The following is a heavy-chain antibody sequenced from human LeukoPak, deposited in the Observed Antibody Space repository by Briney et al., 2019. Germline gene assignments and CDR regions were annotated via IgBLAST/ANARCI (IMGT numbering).Heavy chain of an antibody. CDR1: GFTFSNYA. Sequence: GGSLRLSCAASGFTFSNYAVSWVRQAPGKGLEWVSAISGSSTTTHYADSVKGRFTISRDNSKNTLFLQMSSLRAEDTAVYYCAKEGLYGFDYWGQGTLVTVSS. CDR2: ISGSSTTT. D-gene: IGHD2/OR15-2a*01. CDR3: AKEGLYGFDY. V-gene: IGHV3-23*01. J-gene: IGHJ4*02.